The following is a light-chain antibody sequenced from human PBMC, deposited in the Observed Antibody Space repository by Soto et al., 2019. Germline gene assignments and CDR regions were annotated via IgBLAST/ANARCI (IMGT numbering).Light chain of an antibody. CDR1: SSDVGAHNF. CDR2: EVS. J-gene: IGLJ1*01. CDR3: NSYTSSNTYV. Sequence: QSVLTQPASVSGSPGQAITISCSGSSSDVGAHNFVSWYQHHPGKAPKLMIYEVSNRPSGVSNRFSGSKSGNTASLTISGLQAEAEADYYCNSYTSSNTYVFGSGTKATVL. V-gene: IGLV2-14*01.